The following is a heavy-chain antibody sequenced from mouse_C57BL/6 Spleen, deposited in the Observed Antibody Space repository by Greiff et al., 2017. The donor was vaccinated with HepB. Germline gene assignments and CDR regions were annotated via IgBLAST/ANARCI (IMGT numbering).Heavy chain of an antibody. J-gene: IGHJ3*01. CDR3: ARGDYYGSSYGFAY. D-gene: IGHD1-1*01. Sequence: ESGPGLVKPSQSLSLTCSVPGYSITSGYYWNWIRQFPGNKLEWMGYISYDGSNNYNPSLKNRISITRDTSKNQFFLKLNSVTTEDTATYYCARGDYYGSSYGFAYWGQGTLVTVSA. CDR2: ISYDGSN. CDR1: GYSITSGYY. V-gene: IGHV3-6*01.